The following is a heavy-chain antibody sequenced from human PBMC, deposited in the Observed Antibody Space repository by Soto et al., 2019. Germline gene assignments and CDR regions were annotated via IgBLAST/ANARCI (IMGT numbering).Heavy chain of an antibody. CDR1: GGSISSYY. D-gene: IGHD6-19*01. J-gene: IGHJ5*02. CDR3: ARDRGSSGWSQFDP. V-gene: IGHV4-4*07. CDR2: IYTSGST. Sequence: PSETLSLTCTVSGGSISSYYWSWVRQPAGKGLEWIGRIYTSGSTNYNPSLKSRVTMSVDTSKNQFSLKLSSVTAADTAVYYCARDRGSSGWSQFDPWGQGTLVTSPQ.